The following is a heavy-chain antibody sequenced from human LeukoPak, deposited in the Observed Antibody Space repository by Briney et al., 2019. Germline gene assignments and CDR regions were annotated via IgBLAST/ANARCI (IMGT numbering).Heavy chain of an antibody. V-gene: IGHV5-51*01. J-gene: IGHJ4*02. Sequence: GESLKISCKGSGYNFSDYWIAWVRQMAGKGLEWMGIIYPADSDTRYSPSFQGQVTISADKSITTAYLQWSSLKASDAAMYYCATPHDATAYYYDSSGYFYWGQGTLVTVSS. CDR3: ATPHDATAYYYDSSGYFY. CDR2: IYPADSDT. D-gene: IGHD3-22*01. CDR1: GYNFSDYW.